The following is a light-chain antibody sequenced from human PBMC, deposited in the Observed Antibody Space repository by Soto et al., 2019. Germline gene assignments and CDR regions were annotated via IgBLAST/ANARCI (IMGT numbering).Light chain of an antibody. CDR1: TSDVGAYNY. V-gene: IGLV2-14*01. CDR3: SSKTSSSSPFV. Sequence: VLAQPASVSGSPGQSITISCTGSTSDVGAYNYVSWYKHHPGQAPQLMIYEVSNRPSGVSNRFSGSKSGNTASLTISGLQADDEGDYYCSSKTSSSSPFVFGTGTQVTVL. CDR2: EVS. J-gene: IGLJ1*01.